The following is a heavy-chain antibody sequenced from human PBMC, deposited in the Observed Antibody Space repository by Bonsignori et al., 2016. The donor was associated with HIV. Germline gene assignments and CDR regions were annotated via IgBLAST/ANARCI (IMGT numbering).Heavy chain of an antibody. D-gene: IGHD6-19*01. Sequence: WVRQALGQGLEWMGWINPNSGGTNYAQKFQGRVTMTRDTSISTVYMELSRLRSDDTAVYYCARNPQQWLVFEYFQHWGQGTLVTVSS. CDR3: ARNPQQWLVFEYFQH. J-gene: IGHJ1*01. CDR2: INPNSGGT. V-gene: IGHV1-2*02.